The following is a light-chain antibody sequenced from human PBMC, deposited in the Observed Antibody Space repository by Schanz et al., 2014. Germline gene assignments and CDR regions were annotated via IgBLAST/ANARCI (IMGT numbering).Light chain of an antibody. J-gene: IGKJ1*01. CDR1: QGIGTW. CDR2: AAS. V-gene: IGKV1-12*01. CDR3: QQYNNWPPLT. Sequence: DIRMTQSPSSVSASIGDRVTITCRASQGIGTWIAWYQQKPGKAPKLLIYAASSLQSAVPSRFIGSGSGTDFTLTISNLQAEDVAVYYCQQYNNWPPLTFGQGTKVEIK.